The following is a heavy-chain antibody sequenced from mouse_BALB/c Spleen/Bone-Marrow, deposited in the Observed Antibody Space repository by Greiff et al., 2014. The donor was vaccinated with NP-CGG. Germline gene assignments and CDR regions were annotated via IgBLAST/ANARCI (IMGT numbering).Heavy chain of an antibody. Sequence: VMLVESGPGPVAPSQSLSITCTVSGFSLTDYGVSWIRQPPGKGLEWLGVIWGGGITYYNSTLRSRLSISKDNSKSQVFLKMNSLQTDDTAMYYCAKLNWDEGDYWGQGTTLTVSS. CDR3: AKLNWDEGDY. CDR1: GFSLTDYG. J-gene: IGHJ2*01. D-gene: IGHD4-1*01. CDR2: IWGGGIT. V-gene: IGHV2-6-5*01.